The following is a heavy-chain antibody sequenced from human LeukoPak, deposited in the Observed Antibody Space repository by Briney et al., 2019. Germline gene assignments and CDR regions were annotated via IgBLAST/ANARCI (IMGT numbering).Heavy chain of an antibody. CDR2: VSRDGRNT. CDR1: GFTFDDYG. Sequence: PGGSLRLSCATSGFTFDDYGLTWVRLRPGKGLEWVSLVSRDGRNTYYVDSVKGRFVVSRDNRKDSLYLQMNSLRPEDSALYYCAKGNYDYVWGTSYIDSWGQGTLVTVSS. J-gene: IGHJ4*02. D-gene: IGHD3-16*01. CDR3: AKGNYDYVWGTSYIDS. V-gene: IGHV3-43D*03.